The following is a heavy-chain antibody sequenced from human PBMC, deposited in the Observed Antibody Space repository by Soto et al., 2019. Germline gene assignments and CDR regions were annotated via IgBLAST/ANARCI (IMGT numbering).Heavy chain of an antibody. J-gene: IGHJ4*02. CDR3: ARGGPPIDY. V-gene: IGHV1-3*01. CDR2: INAGNGNT. CDR1: GYTYSIYA. D-gene: IGHD3-10*01. Sequence: ALLKVACKASGYTYSIYARHWVRQANGQRLEWMGWINAGNGNTKYSQKFQGRVTITRDTSASTAYMELSSLRSEDTAVYYCARGGPPIDYWGQGTLVTVSS.